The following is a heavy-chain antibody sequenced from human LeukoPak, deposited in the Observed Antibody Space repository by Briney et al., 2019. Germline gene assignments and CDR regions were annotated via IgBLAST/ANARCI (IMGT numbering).Heavy chain of an antibody. CDR2: IWYDGSNK. V-gene: IGHV3-33*01. D-gene: IGHD4-17*01. Sequence: GGSLRLSCAAPGIPFSSFGMHWLRQAPGKGLEWVAFIWYDGSNKYYADSVKGRFTISRVNSKNTLYLQMNSLTAEDTAVYYCARDGTVTAGPFDPWGGGTLVTVSS. CDR3: ARDGTVTAGPFDP. J-gene: IGHJ5*02. CDR1: GIPFSSFG.